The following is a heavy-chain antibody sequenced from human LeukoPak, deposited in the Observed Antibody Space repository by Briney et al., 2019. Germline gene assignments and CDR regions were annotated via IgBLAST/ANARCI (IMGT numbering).Heavy chain of an antibody. Sequence: SETLSLTCTVSGVSISSSSYYWGWIRQPPGKGLEWIGSIYYSGSTYYNPSLKSRVTISVDTSKNQFSLKLSSVTAADTAVYYCARPDASSGSLFDIWGQGTMVTVSS. CDR2: IYYSGST. CDR1: GVSISSSSYY. V-gene: IGHV4-39*01. D-gene: IGHD6-19*01. CDR3: ARPDASSGSLFDI. J-gene: IGHJ3*02.